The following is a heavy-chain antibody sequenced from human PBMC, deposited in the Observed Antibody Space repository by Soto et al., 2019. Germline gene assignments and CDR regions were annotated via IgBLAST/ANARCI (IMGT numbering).Heavy chain of an antibody. D-gene: IGHD3-16*01. J-gene: IGHJ4*02. V-gene: IGHV4-61*01. CDR3: ASSSDYVWGSYSAFDY. Sequence: QVQLQESGPGLVKPSETLSLTCTVSGGSVSSGSYYWSWIRQPPGKGLEWIGYIYYSGSTNYNPSLKSRVIISVDTSKNQFSLKLSSVTAADTAVYYCASSSDYVWGSYSAFDYWGQGTLVTVSS. CDR1: GGSVSSGSYY. CDR2: IYYSGST.